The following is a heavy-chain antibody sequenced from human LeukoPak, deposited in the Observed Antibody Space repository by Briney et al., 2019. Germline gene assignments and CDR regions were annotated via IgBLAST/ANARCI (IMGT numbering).Heavy chain of an antibody. D-gene: IGHD6-13*01. CDR1: GFTLSSYA. Sequence: GGSLRLSCVASGFTLSSYAMHWVRQAPGKGLEWVSGISWNSGSIGYADSVKGRFTISRDNAKNSLYLQMNSLRAEDTALYYCAKASIAAAGTFLAFDIWGQGTMVTVSS. V-gene: IGHV3-9*01. CDR3: AKASIAAAGTFLAFDI. CDR2: ISWNSGSI. J-gene: IGHJ3*02.